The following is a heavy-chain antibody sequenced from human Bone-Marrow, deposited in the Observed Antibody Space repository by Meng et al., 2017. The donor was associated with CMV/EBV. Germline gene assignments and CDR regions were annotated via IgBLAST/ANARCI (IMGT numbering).Heavy chain of an antibody. CDR1: GGSSSYSDYY. V-gene: IGHV4-39*07. J-gene: IGHJ4*02. CDR3: ARMQWLAYYFDH. CDR2: IYFSGST. Sequence: GSLRLSCTVSGGSSSYSDYYWGWIRQPPGKGLEWIGNIYFSGSTYYNTSLQSRVTISVDTSKTKFSLTLTSVTAADTAVYYCARMQWLAYYFDHWGQGTLVTVSS. D-gene: IGHD6-19*01.